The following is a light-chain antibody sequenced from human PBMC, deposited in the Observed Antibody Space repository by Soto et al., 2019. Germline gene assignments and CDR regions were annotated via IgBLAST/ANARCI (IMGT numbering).Light chain of an antibody. J-gene: IGLJ3*02. CDR1: SSDIGAYNH. CDR2: EVS. CDR3: SSYGGSSNPVM. Sequence: QSVLTQPPSASGSPGQSVTISCTGTSSDIGAYNHVSWYQQHPGRAPRFIIYEVSQRPSGVPDRFSGSKSGSTASLTVSGLQADDEAEYYCSSYGGSSNPVMFGGGTKLTVL. V-gene: IGLV2-8*01.